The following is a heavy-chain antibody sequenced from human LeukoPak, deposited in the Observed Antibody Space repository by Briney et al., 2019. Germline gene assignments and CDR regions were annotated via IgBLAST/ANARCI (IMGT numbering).Heavy chain of an antibody. V-gene: IGHV3-30*04. J-gene: IGHJ6*02. CDR1: GFTFVDYA. D-gene: IGHD1-26*01. CDR2: TSYDGSNK. CDR3: ARGEYYYGMDV. Sequence: GGSLRLSCAASGFTFVDYAMHWVRQAPGKGLEWVAVTSYDGSNKAYADSVKGRFTISRDNSKDTLFLQMDSLRTDDTAIYYCARGEYYYGMDVWGQGTTVTVSS.